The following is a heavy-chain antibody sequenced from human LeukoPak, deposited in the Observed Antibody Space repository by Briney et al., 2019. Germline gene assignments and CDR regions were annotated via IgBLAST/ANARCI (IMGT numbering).Heavy chain of an antibody. CDR1: GFTFSRYA. V-gene: IGHV3-23*01. D-gene: IGHD3-22*01. Sequence: GGSLRLSCAASGFTFSRYAMSWVRQAPGKGLEWVSAISGSGGSTYYADSVKGRFTISRDNSKNTLYLQMNSLRAEDTAVYYCAKDPRYYYDSSGYYPNWFDPWGQGTLVTVSS. J-gene: IGHJ5*02. CDR3: AKDPRYYYDSSGYYPNWFDP. CDR2: ISGSGGST.